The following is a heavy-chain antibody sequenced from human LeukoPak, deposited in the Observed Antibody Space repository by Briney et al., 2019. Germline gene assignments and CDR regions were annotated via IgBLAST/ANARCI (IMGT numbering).Heavy chain of an antibody. CDR1: GFTFSTYW. D-gene: IGHD2/OR15-2a*01. V-gene: IGHV3-74*01. J-gene: IGHJ5*01. Sequence: GGSLRLSCVASGFTFSTYWMHWVRQAPGKGLEWVSRLDRDGTTTSYADSVYGRFTISRDNAQSTLYLQMRSLRAEDTGVYYCVRDTENIGYDAFEFWGHGTLVTVSS. CDR2: LDRDGTTT. CDR3: VRDTENIGYDAFEF.